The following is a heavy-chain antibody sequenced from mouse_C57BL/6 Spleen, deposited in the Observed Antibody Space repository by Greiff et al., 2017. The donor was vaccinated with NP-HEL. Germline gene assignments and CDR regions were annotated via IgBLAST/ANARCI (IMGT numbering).Heavy chain of an antibody. CDR1: GYTFTDYY. CDR2: IYPGSGNT. CDR3: ARGVGRPYAMDY. J-gene: IGHJ4*01. V-gene: IGHV1-76*01. D-gene: IGHD4-1*01. Sequence: VQLQESGAELVRPGASVKLSCKASGYTFTDYYINWVKQRPGQGLEWIARIYPGSGNTYYNEKFKGKATLTAEKSSSTAYMQLSSLTSEDSAVYFCARGVGRPYAMDYWGQGTSVTVSS.